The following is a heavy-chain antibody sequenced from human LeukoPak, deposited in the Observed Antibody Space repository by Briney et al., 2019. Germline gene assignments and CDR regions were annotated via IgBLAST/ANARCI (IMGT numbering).Heavy chain of an antibody. J-gene: IGHJ5*02. CDR3: ARDSGTTGEVKFDP. D-gene: IGHD3-10*01. CDR2: IYYSGNT. CDR1: SDSISGYY. V-gene: IGHV4-59*12. Sequence: SETLSLTCSVSSDSISGYYWSWLRQPPGKGLEWIGCIYYSGNTYYNPSLKSRVTISLDTSKNQFSLKLSSVTAADTAVYYCARDSGTTGEVKFDPWGQGTLVTVSS.